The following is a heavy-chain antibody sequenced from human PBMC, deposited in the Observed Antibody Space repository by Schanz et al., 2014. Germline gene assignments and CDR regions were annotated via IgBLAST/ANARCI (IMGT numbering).Heavy chain of an antibody. CDR2: ISSSSSYI. V-gene: IGHV3-21*04. D-gene: IGHD6-13*01. Sequence: EVQLVESGGGLVKPGGSLRLSCPASGFTFSSYSMNWVRQAPGKGLEWVSSISSSSSYIYYADAVKGRFTITRNNAKKSLYLQMKSLRAEDAAVYYCAREQIMAAAGLVDYWGHGALVTVSS. CDR1: GFTFSSYS. J-gene: IGHJ4*01. CDR3: AREQIMAAAGLVDY.